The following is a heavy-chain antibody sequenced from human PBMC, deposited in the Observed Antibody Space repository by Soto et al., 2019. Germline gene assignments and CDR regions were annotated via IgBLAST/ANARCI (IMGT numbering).Heavy chain of an antibody. Sequence: HPVGSLRLSCTASGFTLGDYAMSWFRQAPGKGLEWVGFIRSKAYGGTTEYAASVKGRFTISRDDSKSIAYLQMNSLKTEDTAVYYCTKTRGYSYGQYYFDYWGQGTLVTVAS. CDR3: TKTRGYSYGQYYFDY. J-gene: IGHJ4*02. V-gene: IGHV3-49*03. CDR2: IRSKAYGGTT. CDR1: GFTLGDYA. D-gene: IGHD5-18*01.